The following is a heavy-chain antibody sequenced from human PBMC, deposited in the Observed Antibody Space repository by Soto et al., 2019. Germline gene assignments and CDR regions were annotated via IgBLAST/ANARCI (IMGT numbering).Heavy chain of an antibody. CDR1: GFTFSSYE. J-gene: IGHJ6*02. CDR2: ISSSGSTI. V-gene: IGHV3-48*03. CDR3: ARSPLRTIFGVVIPSRGGMDV. Sequence: PGGSLRLSCAASGFTFSSYEMNWVRQAPGKGLEWVSYISSSGSTIYYADSVKGRFTISRDNAENSLYLQMNSLRAEDTAVYYCARSPLRTIFGVVIPSRGGMDVWGQGTTVTVSS. D-gene: IGHD3-3*01.